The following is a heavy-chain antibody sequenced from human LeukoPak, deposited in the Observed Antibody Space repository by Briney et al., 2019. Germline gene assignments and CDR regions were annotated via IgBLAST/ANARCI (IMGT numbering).Heavy chain of an antibody. Sequence: SETLSLTCTVSGGSVSSSIYYWGWIRQPPGKGLEWIGSIYYSGSTSYNSSLKSRVTISVDTSKNQFSLKLTSVTAADTAVYYCASRNDILTGYVFDFWGQGTLVTVSS. V-gene: IGHV4-39*01. CDR3: ASRNDILTGYVFDF. CDR2: IYYSGST. CDR1: GGSVSSSIYY. J-gene: IGHJ4*02. D-gene: IGHD3-9*01.